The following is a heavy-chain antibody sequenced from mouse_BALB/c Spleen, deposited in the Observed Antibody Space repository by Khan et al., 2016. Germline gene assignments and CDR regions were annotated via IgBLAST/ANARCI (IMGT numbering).Heavy chain of an antibody. Sequence: EMELVESGGGLVQPGGSLKFSCAASGFTFRTYGMSWVRQTPDKRLELVATINSNGGSTYYPDSVKGRFTISRDNAKNTLYLQMSSLKSEDTAMYYCARASSWFAYWGQGTLVTVSA. CDR1: GFTFRTYG. CDR2: INSNGGST. CDR3: ARASSWFAY. J-gene: IGHJ3*01. V-gene: IGHV5-6-3*01.